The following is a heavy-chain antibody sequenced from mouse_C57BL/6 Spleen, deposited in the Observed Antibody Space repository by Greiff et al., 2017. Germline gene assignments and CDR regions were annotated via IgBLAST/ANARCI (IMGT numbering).Heavy chain of an antibody. D-gene: IGHD2-1*01. V-gene: IGHV1-82*01. CDR2: IYPGDGDT. Sequence: QVQLKESGPELVKPGASVKISCKASGYAFSSSWMNWVKQRPGKGLEWIGRIYPGDGDTNYNGKFKGKATLTADKSSSTADMQLSSLTSEDSAVYFGAIYYGNYDFDYWGQGTTLTVST. CDR3: AIYYGNYDFDY. J-gene: IGHJ2*01. CDR1: GYAFSSSW.